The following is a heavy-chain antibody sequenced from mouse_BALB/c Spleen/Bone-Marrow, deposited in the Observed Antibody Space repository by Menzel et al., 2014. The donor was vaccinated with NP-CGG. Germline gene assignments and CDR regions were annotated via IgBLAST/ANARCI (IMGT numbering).Heavy chain of an antibody. J-gene: IGHJ4*01. V-gene: IGHV5-6*02. Sequence: DVMLVESGGDLVKPGGSLKLSCAASGFTFSTYGMSWVRQTPDKRLEWVATISSGGGYTYYPDSVKGRFTISRDNAKNTLYLQMSSMKTEDTAMYYCTRQGNCDPCDMDYWGQGTSVTVSS. CDR1: GFTFSTYG. CDR2: ISSGGGYT. D-gene: IGHD2-1*01. CDR3: TRQGNCDPCDMDY.